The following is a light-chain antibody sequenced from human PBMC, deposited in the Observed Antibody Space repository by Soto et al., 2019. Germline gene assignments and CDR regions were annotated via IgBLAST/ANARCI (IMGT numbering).Light chain of an antibody. CDR1: QSVGGK. CDR2: TAS. V-gene: IGKV3-15*01. CDR3: HQYNNWPPVT. J-gene: IGKJ4*01. Sequence: EIVLTQSPGTLSLSPGERATLSCRASQSVGGKLAWYQQKPGQAPRLLISTASTRATGVPDRFSGSGSGTEFTLTISSLQSEDSAVYYCHQYNNWPPVTFGGGTKVDIK.